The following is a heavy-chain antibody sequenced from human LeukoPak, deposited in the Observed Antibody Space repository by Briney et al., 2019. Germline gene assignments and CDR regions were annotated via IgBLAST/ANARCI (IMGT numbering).Heavy chain of an antibody. CDR2: IYYSGST. J-gene: IGHJ4*02. D-gene: IGHD6-6*01. CDR1: GGSISSGGYY. Sequence: SETLSLTCTVSGGSISSGGYYWSWIRQHPGKGLEWIGYIYYSGSTYYNPSLKSRVTISVDTSKNQFSLKLSSVTAADTAVYYCARVSSPEYYFDYWGQGTLVTASS. V-gene: IGHV4-31*03. CDR3: ARVSSPEYYFDY.